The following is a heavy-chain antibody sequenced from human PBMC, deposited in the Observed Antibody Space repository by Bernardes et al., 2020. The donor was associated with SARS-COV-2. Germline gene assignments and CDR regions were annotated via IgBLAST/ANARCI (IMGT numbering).Heavy chain of an antibody. V-gene: IGHV3-21*01. Sequence: GGSLRLSCVGSGFTFRAYGLRWVRQAPGKALEWISSISSTSTFIYYADSVMGRFTISRDNAKNSLFLQLHGLRAEDTAIYFCARDRVDIVTPNYNFYYGMDVWGQGTLVTVSS. CDR2: ISSTSTFI. J-gene: IGHJ6*02. D-gene: IGHD3-9*01. CDR3: ARDRVDIVTPNYNFYYGMDV. CDR1: GFTFRAYG.